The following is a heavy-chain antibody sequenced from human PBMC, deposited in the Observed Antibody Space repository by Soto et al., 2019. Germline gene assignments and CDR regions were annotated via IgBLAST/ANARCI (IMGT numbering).Heavy chain of an antibody. D-gene: IGHD3-3*01. CDR3: ARHSSYAFWSGYYNTQNWFYP. J-gene: IGHJ5*02. CDR1: GGYISSSSYY. CDR2: IYYSGST. V-gene: IGHV4-39*01. Sequence: PETLSLTCTVSGGYISSSSYYWGWIRQPPGKGLEWIGSIYYSGSTYYNPSLKSRVTISVDTSKNQFSLKLSSVTAADTAVYYCARHSSYAFWSGYYNTQNWFYPWGQGTLVTVSS.